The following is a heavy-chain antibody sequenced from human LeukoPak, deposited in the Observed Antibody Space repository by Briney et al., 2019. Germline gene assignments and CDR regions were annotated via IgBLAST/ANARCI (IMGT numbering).Heavy chain of an antibody. CDR3: AKDLGDGLLWFGEPPANWFDP. J-gene: IGHJ5*02. CDR2: IRYDGTNK. D-gene: IGHD3-10*01. V-gene: IGHV3-30*02. Sequence: ASGFSXSSYGMHWVRQAPGKGLEWVAFIRYDGTNKYYADSVKGRFTISRDNSKNTLYLQMNSLRAEDTAVYYCAKDLGDGLLWFGEPPANWFDPWGQGTLVTVSS. CDR1: GFSXSSYG.